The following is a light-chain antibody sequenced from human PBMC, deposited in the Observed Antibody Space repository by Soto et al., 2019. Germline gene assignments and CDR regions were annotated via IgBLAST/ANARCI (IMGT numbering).Light chain of an antibody. CDR1: QSVSSN. V-gene: IGKV3-15*01. Sequence: EIVMTQSPATLSVSLGERATLSCRASQSVSSNLAWYQQKPGQAPRLLIYGASTRATGIPARFSGSGSETEFTLTISSLQSEDFAVYSCQQYNDWPTFGQGTKVDI. J-gene: IGKJ1*01. CDR2: GAS. CDR3: QQYNDWPT.